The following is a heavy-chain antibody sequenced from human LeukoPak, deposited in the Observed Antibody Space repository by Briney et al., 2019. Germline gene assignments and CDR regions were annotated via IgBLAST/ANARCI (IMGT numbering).Heavy chain of an antibody. CDR1: GFTFSSYW. J-gene: IGHJ4*02. D-gene: IGHD3-3*01. Sequence: GGSLRLSCAASGFTFSSYWMSWVRQAPGKGLEWVANIKQDGSEKYYVDSVKGRFTISRDNSKNTLYLQMNSLRAEDTAVYYCARDGGGGYYPVLGYFDYWGQGTLVTVSS. CDR3: ARDGGGGYYPVLGYFDY. V-gene: IGHV3-7*01. CDR2: IKQDGSEK.